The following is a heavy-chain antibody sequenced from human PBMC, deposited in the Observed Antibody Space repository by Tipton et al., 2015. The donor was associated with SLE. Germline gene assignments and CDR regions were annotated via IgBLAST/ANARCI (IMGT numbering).Heavy chain of an antibody. CDR3: ARWGTGRAFDI. J-gene: IGHJ3*02. CDR1: GFTFSSYD. CDR2: IGTADDT. D-gene: IGHD3-10*01. Sequence: SLRLSCAASGFTFSSYDMHWVRQATGKGLEWVSAIGTADDTYYPGSVKGRFTISRENAKNSLYLQMNSLRAGDTAVYYCARWGTGRAFDIWGQGTMVTVSS. V-gene: IGHV3-13*01.